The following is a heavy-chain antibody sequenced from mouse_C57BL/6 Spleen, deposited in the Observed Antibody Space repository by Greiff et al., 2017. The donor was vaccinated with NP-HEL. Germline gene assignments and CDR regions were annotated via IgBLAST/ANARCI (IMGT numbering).Heavy chain of an antibody. V-gene: IGHV1-18*01. D-gene: IGHD1-1*01. Sequence: VQLQQSGPELVKPGASVKIPCKASGYTFTDYNMDWVKQSHGKSLEWIGDINPNNGGTIYNQKFKGKATLTVDKSSSTAYMELRSLTSEDTAVYYCARREDYGSSFFDYWGQGTTLTVSS. CDR3: ARREDYGSSFFDY. CDR1: GYTFTDYN. CDR2: INPNNGGT. J-gene: IGHJ2*01.